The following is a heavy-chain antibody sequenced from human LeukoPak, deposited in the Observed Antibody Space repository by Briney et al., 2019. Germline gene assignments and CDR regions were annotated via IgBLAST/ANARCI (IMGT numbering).Heavy chain of an antibody. CDR3: ARVPHYYDSSGYLPSRDY. D-gene: IGHD3-22*01. CDR1: GGSISSSSYY. V-gene: IGHV4-39*07. J-gene: IGHJ4*02. CDR2: IYYSGST. Sequence: SETLSLTCTVSGGSISSSSYYWGWIRQPPGKGLEWIGSIYYSGSTYYNPSLKSRVTISVDTSKNQFSLKLGSVTAADTAVYYCARVPHYYDSSGYLPSRDYWGQGTLVTVSS.